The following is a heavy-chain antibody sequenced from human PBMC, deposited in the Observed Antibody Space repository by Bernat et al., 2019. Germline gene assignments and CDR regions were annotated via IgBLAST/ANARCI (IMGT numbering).Heavy chain of an antibody. J-gene: IGHJ4*02. CDR2: VYYGGST. V-gene: IGHV4-31*03. CDR3: ARAATMVRGLIFVRYFDY. CDR1: GGSISGGGYY. D-gene: IGHD3-10*01. Sequence: QVPLQESGPGLVKPSQTLSLTCSVSGGSISGGGYYWTWIRQHPGKGLEWIGYVYYGGSTFYNPSLKSRVTISLDTFKNQFSLRLNSVTAADTAVYYCARAATMVRGLIFVRYFDYWGQGALVTVSS.